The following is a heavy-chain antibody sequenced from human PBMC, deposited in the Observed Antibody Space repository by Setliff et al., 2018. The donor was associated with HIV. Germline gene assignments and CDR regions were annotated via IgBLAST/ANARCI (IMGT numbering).Heavy chain of an antibody. CDR3: ARGVPYSSSSEYYYYYYYMDV. Sequence: GGSLRLSCAVSGITVGLNYMGWVRQAPGKGLEWVSVIHSGGDTYYADSVKGRFTISRDDSKNTVDLQMNSLRIEDTAVYYCARGVPYSSSSEYYYYYYYMDVWGTGTTVTVSS. V-gene: IGHV3-66*02. CDR1: GITVGLNY. J-gene: IGHJ6*03. CDR2: IHSGGDT. D-gene: IGHD6-6*01.